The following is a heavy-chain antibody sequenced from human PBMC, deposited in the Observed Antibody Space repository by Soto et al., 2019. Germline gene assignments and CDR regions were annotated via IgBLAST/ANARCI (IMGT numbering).Heavy chain of an antibody. V-gene: IGHV3-13*01. J-gene: IGHJ6*02. CDR1: GFTFSSYD. CDR2: IGTVGNT. Sequence: AGGSLRLSCAASGFTFSSYDMHWVRQATGKGLEWVSAIGTVGNTYYPGSVKGRFTISRENAKNSLYLQMNSLRAGDTAVYYCARSGGWTPDYYGMDVWGQGTTVTVSS. D-gene: IGHD6-19*01. CDR3: ARSGGWTPDYYGMDV.